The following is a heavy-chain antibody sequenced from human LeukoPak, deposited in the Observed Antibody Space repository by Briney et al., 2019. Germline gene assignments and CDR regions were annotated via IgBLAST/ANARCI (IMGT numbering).Heavy chain of an antibody. CDR2: INHSGST. Sequence: SETLSLTCAVYGGSFSGYYWSWIRQPPGKGLEWIGEINHSGSTNYNPSLKRRVTISVDTSKNQFSLKLSSVTAADTAVYYCARWVVAADYYYYMDVWGKGTTVTVSS. J-gene: IGHJ6*03. CDR3: ARWVVAADYYYYMDV. CDR1: GGSFSGYY. D-gene: IGHD2-15*01. V-gene: IGHV4-34*01.